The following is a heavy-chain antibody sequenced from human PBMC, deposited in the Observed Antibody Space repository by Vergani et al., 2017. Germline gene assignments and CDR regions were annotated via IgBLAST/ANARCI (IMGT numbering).Heavy chain of an antibody. CDR3: AKDHYDFWSGYPNLSPFDL. V-gene: IGHV3-9*01. CDR1: GFTFDDYA. CDR2: ISWNCGSI. J-gene: IGHJ2*01. D-gene: IGHD3-3*01. Sequence: EVQLLESGGGLVQPGRSLRLSCAASGFTFDDYAMHWVRQAPGKGLEWVSGISWNCGSIGYADSVKGRFTISRDNAKNSLYLQMNSLRAEDTALYYCAKDHYDFWSGYPNLSPFDLWGRGTLVTVSS.